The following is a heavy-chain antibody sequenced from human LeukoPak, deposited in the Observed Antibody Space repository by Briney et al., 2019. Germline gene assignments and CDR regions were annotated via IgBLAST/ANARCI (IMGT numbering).Heavy chain of an antibody. V-gene: IGHV3-33*01. CDR1: GFTFSSYG. Sequence: GGSLRLSCAASGFTFSSYGMHWVRQAPGKGLEWVAVIWYDGSKKYYADSVKGRFTISRDHSKNTLYLQMNSLRAEDTAVYYCGREGLAYYDILAGYSIAPIDFWGQGTLVTVSS. D-gene: IGHD3-9*01. J-gene: IGHJ4*02. CDR3: GREGLAYYDILAGYSIAPIDF. CDR2: IWYDGSKK.